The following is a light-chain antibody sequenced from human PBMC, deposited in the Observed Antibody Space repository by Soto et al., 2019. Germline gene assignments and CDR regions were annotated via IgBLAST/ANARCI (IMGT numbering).Light chain of an antibody. J-gene: IGLJ1*01. CDR2: EVS. CDR1: SSDVGGYDY. Sequence: QSVLTQPASVSGSPGESITISCTGTSSDVGGYDYVSWYQQRPGKAPKLMIYEVSNRPSGVSNRFSASKSGNTASLTISGLQAEDEADYFCSSYRNSSTRYVFGTGTKVTVL. CDR3: SSYRNSSTRYV. V-gene: IGLV2-14*01.